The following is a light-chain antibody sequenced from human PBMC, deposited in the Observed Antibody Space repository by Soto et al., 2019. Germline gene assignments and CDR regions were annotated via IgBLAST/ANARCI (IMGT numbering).Light chain of an antibody. CDR3: QQYNSYSPLT. V-gene: IGKV3-15*01. CDR1: ESVSNK. Sequence: EIVMTQSPATLSVSPVERANLSCSYSESVSNKLAWYQQRPGQAPRLLIYGASRRATGFPARFSGSGSGTDFTLTISSLQPDDFATYYCQQYNSYSPLTFGGGTKVDIK. CDR2: GAS. J-gene: IGKJ4*01.